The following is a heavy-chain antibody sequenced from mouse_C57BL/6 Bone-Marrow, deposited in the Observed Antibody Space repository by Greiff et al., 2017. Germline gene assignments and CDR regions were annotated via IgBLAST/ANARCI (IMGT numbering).Heavy chain of an antibody. CDR2: IDPENGDT. CDR3: TSSPSYFDY. V-gene: IGHV14-4*01. Sequence: VQLQQSGAELVRPGASVKLSCTASGFNIKDDYMHWVKQRPEQGLEWIGWIDPENGDTEYASKFQGKATITADTSSNTAYLQLSSLTSEDTAVYYCTSSPSYFDYWGQGTTLTVPS. J-gene: IGHJ2*01. CDR1: GFNIKDDY. D-gene: IGHD1-1*01.